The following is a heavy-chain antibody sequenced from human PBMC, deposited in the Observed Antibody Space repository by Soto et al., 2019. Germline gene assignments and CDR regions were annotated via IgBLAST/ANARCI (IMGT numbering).Heavy chain of an antibody. J-gene: IGHJ6*02. CDR2: SFYSGIT. CDR1: GDSINSGDYY. CDR3: ARWSGVGVAGMDV. V-gene: IGHV4-30-4*01. D-gene: IGHD3-10*01. Sequence: QVQLQESGPRLVKPLQTLSLTCTVSGDSINSGDYYWSWIRQPPGRGLEWVGYSFYSGITDYIPSLKSRMTISMDTSKNQFSLRLNSVTAADTAVYFCARWSGVGVAGMDVWGQGTTVSVSS.